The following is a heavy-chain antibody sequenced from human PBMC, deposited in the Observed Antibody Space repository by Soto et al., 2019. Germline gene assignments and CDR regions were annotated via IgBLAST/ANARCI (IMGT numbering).Heavy chain of an antibody. CDR3: ARPTGGGTDYGGNSDAFDI. J-gene: IGHJ3*02. CDR1: GGTFSSYA. Sequence: QVQLVQSGAEVKKPGSSVKVSCKASGGTFSSYAISWVRQAPGQGLEWIGGIIPIFGTANYAQKFQGRVTITADESTSTAYMELSSLRSEDTAVYYCARPTGGGTDYGGNSDAFDIWGQGTMVTVSS. V-gene: IGHV1-69*12. CDR2: IIPIFGTA. D-gene: IGHD4-17*01.